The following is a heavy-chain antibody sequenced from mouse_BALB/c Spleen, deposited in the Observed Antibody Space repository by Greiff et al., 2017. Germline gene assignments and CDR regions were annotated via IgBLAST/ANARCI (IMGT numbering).Heavy chain of an antibody. D-gene: IGHD1-1*01. Sequence: VQLQQSGAELVKPGASVKLSCTASGFNIKDTYMHWVKQRPEQGLEWIGRIDPANGNTKYDPKFQGKATITADTSSNTAYLQLSSLTSEDTAVYYGARSDYYGSSYAMDYWGQGTSVTVSA. V-gene: IGHV14-3*02. CDR2: IDPANGNT. J-gene: IGHJ4*01. CDR3: ARSDYYGSSYAMDY. CDR1: GFNIKDTY.